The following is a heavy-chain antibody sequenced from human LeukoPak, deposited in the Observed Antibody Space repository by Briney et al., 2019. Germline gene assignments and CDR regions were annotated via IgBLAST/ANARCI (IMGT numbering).Heavy chain of an antibody. D-gene: IGHD3-10*01. J-gene: IGHJ5*02. CDR2: INHSGST. CDR1: GGSFSGYY. V-gene: IGHV4-34*01. CDR3: ARGRGFLAT. Sequence: SETLSLTCAVYGGSFSGYYWSWIRQPPGKGLEWIGEINHSGSTNYNPSLKSRVTISVDTSKNQFSLKLSSVTGADTAVYYCARGRGFLATWGQGTLVTVSS.